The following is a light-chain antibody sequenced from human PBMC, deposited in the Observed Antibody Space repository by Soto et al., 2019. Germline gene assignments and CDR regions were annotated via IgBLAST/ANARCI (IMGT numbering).Light chain of an antibody. CDR3: QQSYSTRYT. CDR2: AAS. CDR1: QTISRY. J-gene: IGKJ2*01. Sequence: DIQMTQSPSSLSASVGDRVTITCRASQTISRYLNWYKQKPWKAPQILMYAASNLQSGVPSRFSGGGSGTDFNLTISSLQPGDSATYYGQQSYSTRYTFGQGTKLEIK. V-gene: IGKV1-39*01.